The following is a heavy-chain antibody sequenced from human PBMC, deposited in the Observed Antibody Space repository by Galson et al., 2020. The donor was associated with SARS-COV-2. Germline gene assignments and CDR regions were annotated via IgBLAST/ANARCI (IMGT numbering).Heavy chain of an antibody. Sequence: ASVKVSCKASGYTFTSYAMNWVRQAPGQGLEWMGWINTNTGNPTYAQGFTGRFVISLDTSVSTAYLQISSLKAEDTAVYYCARDLGYCSSTSCYDCIRTYYGMDVWGQGTTVTVSS. D-gene: IGHD2-2*01. V-gene: IGHV7-4-1*02. CDR3: ARDLGYCSSTSCYDCIRTYYGMDV. CDR2: INTNTGNP. J-gene: IGHJ6*02. CDR1: GYTFTSYA.